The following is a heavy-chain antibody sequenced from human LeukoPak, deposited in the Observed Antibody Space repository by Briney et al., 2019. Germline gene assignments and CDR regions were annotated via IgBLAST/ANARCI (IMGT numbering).Heavy chain of an antibody. CDR2: IYYSGST. D-gene: IGHD1-26*01. J-gene: IGHJ3*02. V-gene: IGHV4-39*07. CDR1: SDSISSSSYY. CDR3: ARVSRSGSYFGAFEI. Sequence: SETLSLTCTVSSDSISSSSYYWGWIRQPPGKGLEWIGTIYYSGSTYYNPSLTSRVTISVDTSKNQFSLKLSSVTAADTAVYYCARVSRSGSYFGAFEIWGQGTMVTVSS.